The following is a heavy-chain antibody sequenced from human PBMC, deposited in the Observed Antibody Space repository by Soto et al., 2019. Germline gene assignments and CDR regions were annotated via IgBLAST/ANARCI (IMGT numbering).Heavy chain of an antibody. Sequence: QVQLVQSGAEVKKPRASVKVSCKASGYTFTSYGISWVRQAPGQGREWMGWISAYNGNTNYAQQLQGRGTMTTDTSNSTAYRELRSLRSDDAAVYYCAREVRPPPEGAWYSYYYYGMAVWGQGTTVTVSS. V-gene: IGHV1-18*04. CDR3: AREVRPPPEGAWYSYYYYGMAV. CDR2: ISAYNGNT. D-gene: IGHD6-19*01. J-gene: IGHJ6*02. CDR1: GYTFTSYG.